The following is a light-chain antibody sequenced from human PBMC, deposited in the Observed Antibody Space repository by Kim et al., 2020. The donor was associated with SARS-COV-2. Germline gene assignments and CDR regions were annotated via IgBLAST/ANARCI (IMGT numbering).Light chain of an antibody. CDR2: AAS. CDR3: QQSYSTLIT. V-gene: IGKV1-39*01. J-gene: IGKJ5*01. Sequence: ASVGDRVTITCRARQSISIYLNWYQQKPGKAPKLLIYAASSLQSGVPSRFSGGGSGTDFTLTISSLQPEDFATYYCQQSYSTLITFGQGTRLEIK. CDR1: QSISIY.